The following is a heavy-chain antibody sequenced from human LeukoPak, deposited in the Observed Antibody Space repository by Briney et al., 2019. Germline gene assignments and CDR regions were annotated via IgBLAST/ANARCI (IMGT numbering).Heavy chain of an antibody. CDR2: IYYSGST. V-gene: IGHV4-59*12. Sequence: KASETLSLTCTVSGGSISSYYWSWIRQPPGKGLEWIGYIYYSGSTNYNPSLKSRVTMSVDTSKNQFSLKLSSVTAADTAVYYCARGYYDNWFDPWGQGALVTVSS. J-gene: IGHJ5*02. CDR1: GGSISSYY. D-gene: IGHD3-3*01. CDR3: ARGYYDNWFDP.